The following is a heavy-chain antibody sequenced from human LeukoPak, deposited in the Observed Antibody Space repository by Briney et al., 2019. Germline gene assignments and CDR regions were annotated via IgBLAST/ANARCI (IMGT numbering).Heavy chain of an antibody. Sequence: GGSLRLSCAASGFTFSSYAFNWVRQAPGKGLEWVSYIGSGSSPIYYADSVKGRFIMSRDNAKNSLYLQMNSLRDEDAAVYYCARASPSGYDYWGQGTLVTVSS. V-gene: IGHV3-48*02. CDR1: GFTFSSYA. J-gene: IGHJ4*02. CDR3: ARASPSGYDY. CDR2: IGSGSSPI. D-gene: IGHD3-22*01.